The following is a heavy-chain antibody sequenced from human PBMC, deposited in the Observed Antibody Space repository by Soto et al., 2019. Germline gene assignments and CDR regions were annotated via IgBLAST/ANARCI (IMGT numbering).Heavy chain of an antibody. CDR3: ARDLRLGYFDY. V-gene: IGHV4-4*02. D-gene: IGHD3-16*01. Sequence: QVQLQESGPGLVKPSGTLSLTCAVSNGSISSSNWWSWVRQPPGRGLEWIGQIYHSGSTNYNPSLKRRVTISVDKSKYQFSLTLNSVTAADTGMYYCARDLRLGYFDYWGQGTLVSVSS. CDR2: IYHSGST. J-gene: IGHJ4*02. CDR1: NGSISSSNW.